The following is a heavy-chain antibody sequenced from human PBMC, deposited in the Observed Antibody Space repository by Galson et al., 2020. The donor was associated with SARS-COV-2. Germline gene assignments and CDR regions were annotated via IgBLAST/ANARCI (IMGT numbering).Heavy chain of an antibody. D-gene: IGHD3-10*01. V-gene: IGHV4-39*01. CDR2: IYYSGST. CDR3: TRRGTHGSGSYALDDYYYWMEV. Sequence: ASETLSLTCTVSGGSISSSSYYWGWISQPPGKGLEWIGSIYYSGSTYYNPSLKSRVTISVDTAKNQFSLKLTSVTAADTAVYYCTRRGTHGSGSYALDDYYYWMEVWGQGATVTVSS. CDR1: GGSISSSSYY. J-gene: IGHJ6*02.